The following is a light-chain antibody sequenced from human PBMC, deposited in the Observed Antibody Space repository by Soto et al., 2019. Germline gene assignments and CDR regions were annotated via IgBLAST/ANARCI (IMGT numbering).Light chain of an antibody. CDR1: QSISSW. V-gene: IGKV1-5*03. CDR2: KAS. CDR3: QQYNSYSWT. Sequence: EIQMTWFASPRLTNEVGRAPITCWASQSISSWLAWYQQKPGKAPKLLIYKASSLESGVPSRFSGSGSGTEFTLTISSLQPDDFATYYCQQYNSYSWTFGQGTKVDIK. J-gene: IGKJ1*01.